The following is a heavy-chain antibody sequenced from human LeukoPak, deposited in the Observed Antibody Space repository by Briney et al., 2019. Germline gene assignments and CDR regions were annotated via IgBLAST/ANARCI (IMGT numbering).Heavy chain of an antibody. V-gene: IGHV1-69*13. Sequence: SVKVSCKASGGTFSSYAISWVRQAPGQGLEWMGGIIPIFGTANYAQKFQGRVTITADESTSTAYMELSSLRSEDTAVYYCAASSSWYARYYYYYMGVWGKGTTVTISS. CDR1: GGTFSSYA. D-gene: IGHD6-13*01. CDR3: AASSSWYARYYYYYMGV. CDR2: IIPIFGTA. J-gene: IGHJ6*03.